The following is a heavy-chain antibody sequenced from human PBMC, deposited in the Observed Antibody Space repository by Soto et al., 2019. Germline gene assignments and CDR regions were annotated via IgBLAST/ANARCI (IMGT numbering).Heavy chain of an antibody. Sequence: QVQLQESGPGLVKPSETLSLTCTVSGDSISSYYWSWIRQPPGKGLEWIGYIYYSGSTKYNPSLKSRVAMSADTSKNQFSLKLSSMTAADTAVYYCARQGGWLQALDYWGQGTLVTVSS. D-gene: IGHD5-12*01. J-gene: IGHJ4*02. V-gene: IGHV4-59*08. CDR2: IYYSGST. CDR3: ARQGGWLQALDY. CDR1: GDSISSYY.